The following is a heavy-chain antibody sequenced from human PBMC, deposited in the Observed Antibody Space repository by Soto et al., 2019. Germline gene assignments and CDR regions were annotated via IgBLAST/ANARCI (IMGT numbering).Heavy chain of an antibody. J-gene: IGHJ5*02. Sequence: SETLSLTCTVSGGSISSGGYCWSWIRQHPGKGLEWIGYIYYSGSTYYNPSLKSRVTISVDTSKNQFSLKLSSVTAADTAVYYCAREIRPDYGNNWFDPWGQGTLVTVSS. CDR3: AREIRPDYGNNWFDP. CDR1: GGSISSGGYC. CDR2: IYYSGST. D-gene: IGHD4-17*01. V-gene: IGHV4-31*03.